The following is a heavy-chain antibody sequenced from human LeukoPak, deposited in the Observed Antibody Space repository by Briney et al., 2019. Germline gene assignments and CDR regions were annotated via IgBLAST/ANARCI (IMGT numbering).Heavy chain of an antibody. Sequence: PGGSLRLSCAASGFTFSSYAMSWVRQAPGKGLEWVSAISGSGGSTYYADSVKGQFTISRGNSKNTLCLQMNSLRAEDTAVYYCAKVGMATTGVDYWGQGTLVTVSS. CDR2: ISGSGGST. CDR1: GFTFSSYA. V-gene: IGHV3-23*01. D-gene: IGHD5-24*01. CDR3: AKVGMATTGVDY. J-gene: IGHJ4*02.